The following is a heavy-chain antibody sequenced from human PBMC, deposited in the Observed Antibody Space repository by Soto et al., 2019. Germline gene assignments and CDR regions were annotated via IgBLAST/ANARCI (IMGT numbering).Heavy chain of an antibody. V-gene: IGHV2-5*02. CDR2: IYWDDDE. CDR3: AHPPLYTAAPRGGTFDY. CDR1: GFSLSTSGVG. D-gene: IGHD6-6*01. Sequence: QITLKESGPTLVIPTQTLTLTCTFSGFSLSTSGVGVGWIRQPPGKALECLGLIYWDDDERYSPSLESRLTIPRDTSKTQVALTMTKMDPVDTATYYCAHPPLYTAAPRGGTFDYWGQGILVTVSS. J-gene: IGHJ4*02.